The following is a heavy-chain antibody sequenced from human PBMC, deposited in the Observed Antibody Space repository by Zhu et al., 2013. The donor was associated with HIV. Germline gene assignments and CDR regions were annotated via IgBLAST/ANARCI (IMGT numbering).Heavy chain of an antibody. CDR2: ISNDGSSQ. D-gene: IGHD3-16*01. CDR3: VRTVGYIWGTLTLDD. V-gene: IGHV3-30*03. CDR1: GFTFSNYG. J-gene: IGHJ4*02. Sequence: VQLVESGGGVVQPGRSLRLSCAASGFTFSNYGLHWVRQIPGKGLEWVAVISNDGSSQYYVGSAKGRFTISRDNSENTLYLQMNSLTAEDTGIYHCVRTVGYIWGTLTLDDWGQGTLVTVSS.